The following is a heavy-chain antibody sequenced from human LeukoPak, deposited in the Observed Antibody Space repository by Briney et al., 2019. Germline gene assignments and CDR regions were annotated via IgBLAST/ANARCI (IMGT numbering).Heavy chain of an antibody. CDR1: GFTFSNYG. CDR3: AKSIVGATGDAFDI. CDR2: ISFDGSNK. J-gene: IGHJ3*02. D-gene: IGHD1-26*01. Sequence: GGSLRLSCAASGFTFSNYGMHWVRQAPGKGLEWVAVISFDGSNKYYADSVKGRFTISRDNSKNTLYLQMNSLRAEDTAVYYCAKSIVGATGDAFDIWGQGTMVSVSS. V-gene: IGHV3-30*18.